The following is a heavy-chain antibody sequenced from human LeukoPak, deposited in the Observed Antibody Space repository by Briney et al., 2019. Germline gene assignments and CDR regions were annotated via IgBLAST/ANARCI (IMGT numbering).Heavy chain of an antibody. CDR1: GGSFSGYY. V-gene: IGHV4-34*01. CDR2: INHSGST. Sequence: RPSETLSLTCAVYGGSFSGYYWSWVRQPAGKGLEWIGEINHSGSTNYNPSLKSRVTISVDTSKNQFSLKLSSVTAADTAVYYCARDGAGPWGQGTLVTVSS. CDR3: ARDGAGP. J-gene: IGHJ5*02. D-gene: IGHD4-17*01.